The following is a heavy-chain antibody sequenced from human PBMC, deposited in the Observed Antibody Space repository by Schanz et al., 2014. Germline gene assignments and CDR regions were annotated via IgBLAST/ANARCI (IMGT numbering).Heavy chain of an antibody. J-gene: IGHJ4*02. CDR2: ITSTSRYI. CDR1: GFTFSNYT. V-gene: IGHV3-21*04. CDR3: AKHRHYADNNGYPGIDY. Sequence: EVQLVESGGGLVKPGGSLRLSCAASGFTFSNYTMYWVRQAPGKGLEWVSSITSTSRYIYYADSLKGRFTISRDNAKNSVYLQMNSLRAEDTAVYYCAKHRHYADNNGYPGIDYWGQGTLVTVS. D-gene: IGHD3-16*01.